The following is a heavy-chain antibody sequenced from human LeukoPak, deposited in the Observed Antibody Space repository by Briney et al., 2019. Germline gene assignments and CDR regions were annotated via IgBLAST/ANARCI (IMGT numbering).Heavy chain of an antibody. Sequence: PGGSLRLSCAASGFTFSSYAMSWVRQAPGKGLEYVSAISSNGGSTYYANSVKGRFTISRDNSKNTLYLQMGSLRAEDMAVYYCARARRHYYDSSGLYYYYYMDVWGKGTTVTVSS. J-gene: IGHJ6*03. V-gene: IGHV3-64*01. CDR2: ISSNGGST. CDR1: GFTFSSYA. CDR3: ARARRHYYDSSGLYYYYYMDV. D-gene: IGHD3-22*01.